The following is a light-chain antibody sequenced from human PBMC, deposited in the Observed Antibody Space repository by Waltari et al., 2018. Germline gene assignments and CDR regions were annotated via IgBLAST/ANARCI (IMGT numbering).Light chain of an antibody. CDR3: QQYNNWPQYT. J-gene: IGKJ2*01. CDR2: GAS. CDR1: QSVSTN. Sequence: ETVMTQSPATLSVSPGERATLSCRASQSVSTNLAWYHQKPVQGPRLLIYGASTRTTGNPVRFSGSGSGTEFTLIISGLQSEDFAIYFCQQYNNWPQYTFGQGTKLEIK. V-gene: IGKV3-15*01.